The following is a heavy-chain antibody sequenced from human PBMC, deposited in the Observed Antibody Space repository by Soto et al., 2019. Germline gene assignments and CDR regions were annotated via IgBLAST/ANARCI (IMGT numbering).Heavy chain of an antibody. CDR2: IYHSGST. CDR1: GGSISSSNW. J-gene: IGHJ5*02. Sequence: SETLSLTCAVSGGSISSSNWWIWVRQPPGKGLEWIGEIYHSGSTNYNPSLKSRVTISVDKSKNQFSLKLSSVTAADTAVYYCARVSGSYYPYNWFDPWGQGTLVTVSS. D-gene: IGHD1-26*01. V-gene: IGHV4-4*02. CDR3: ARVSGSYYPYNWFDP.